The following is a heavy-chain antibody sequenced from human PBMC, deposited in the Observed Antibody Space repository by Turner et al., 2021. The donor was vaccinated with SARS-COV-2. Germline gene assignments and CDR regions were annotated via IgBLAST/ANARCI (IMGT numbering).Heavy chain of an antibody. CDR2: IWYDGSNK. J-gene: IGHJ4*02. CDR3: ARDLFQDYGSGSYRLDY. V-gene: IGHV3-33*01. D-gene: IGHD3-10*01. Sequence: QVQLVESGGGVVQPWRSLRLPCAASGFTFSSSGMHWVRQAPGKGLEWVALIWYDGSNKYYADSVKGRFTISRDNSKNTLYLQMNSLRAEDTAVYYCARDLFQDYGSGSYRLDYWGQGTLVTVSS. CDR1: GFTFSSSG.